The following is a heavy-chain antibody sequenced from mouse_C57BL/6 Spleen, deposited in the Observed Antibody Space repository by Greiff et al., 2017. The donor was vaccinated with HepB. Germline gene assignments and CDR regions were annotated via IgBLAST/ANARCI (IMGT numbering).Heavy chain of an antibody. CDR1: GYTFTSYW. CDR3: ARRNGYYGNFHAMDY. V-gene: IGHV1-69*01. D-gene: IGHD2-1*01. CDR2: IDPSDSYT. J-gene: IGHJ4*01. Sequence: QVQLQQPGAELVMPGASVKLSCKASGYTFTSYWMHWVKQRPGQGLEWIGEIDPSDSYTNYNQKFKGKSTLTVDKSSSTAYMQLSSLTSEDSAVYYCARRNGYYGNFHAMDYWGQGTSVTVSS.